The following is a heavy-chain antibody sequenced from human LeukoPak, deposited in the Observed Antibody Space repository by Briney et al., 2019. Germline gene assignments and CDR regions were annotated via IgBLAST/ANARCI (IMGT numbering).Heavy chain of an antibody. J-gene: IGHJ4*02. CDR2: IYYSGST. CDR1: GGSISSSSYY. V-gene: IGHV4-39*07. Sequence: SETLSLTCTVSGGSISSSSYYWGWIRQPPGKGLEWIGSIYYSGSTYYNPSLKSRVTISVDTSKNQFSLKLSSVTAADTAVYYCARELLSSGWQIDYWGQGTLVTVSS. D-gene: IGHD6-19*01. CDR3: ARELLSSGWQIDY.